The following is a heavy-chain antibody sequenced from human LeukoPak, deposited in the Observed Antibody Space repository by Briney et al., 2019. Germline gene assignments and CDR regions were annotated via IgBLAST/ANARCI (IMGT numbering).Heavy chain of an antibody. J-gene: IGHJ6*02. CDR1: GGSISSYY. Sequence: SETLSLTCTVSGGSISSYYWSWIRQPPGKGLEWIAYLFYSGSTDYNPSLESRVTISVDTSKNQFSLKLRSVTAADTAVYYCARLVTAAGTTSENYYYYGMDVWGQGTTVTVSS. CDR2: LFYSGST. V-gene: IGHV4-59*01. D-gene: IGHD6-13*01. CDR3: ARLVTAAGTTSENYYYYGMDV.